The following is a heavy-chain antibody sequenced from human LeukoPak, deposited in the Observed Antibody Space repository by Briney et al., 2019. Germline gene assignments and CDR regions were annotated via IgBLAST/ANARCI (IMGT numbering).Heavy chain of an antibody. V-gene: IGHV3-48*01. CDR1: GFTFSTYS. CDR3: ARGASSQFRTDY. D-gene: IGHD2-2*01. CDR2: IGRSSSPI. J-gene: IGHJ4*02. Sequence: PGGSLRLSCAASGFTFSTYSMNWVRQAPGKGLEWVSYIGRSSSPIYYADSVKGRFTISRDNAKNSLYLQMNGLRAEDTAVYYCARGASSQFRTDYWGQGTLVTVSS.